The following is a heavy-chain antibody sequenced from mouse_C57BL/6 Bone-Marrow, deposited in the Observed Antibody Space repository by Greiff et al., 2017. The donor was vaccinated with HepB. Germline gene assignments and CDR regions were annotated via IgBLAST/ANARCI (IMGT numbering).Heavy chain of an antibody. CDR1: GYTFTSYG. V-gene: IGHV1-81*01. D-gene: IGHD2-3*01. CDR2: IYPRSGNT. J-gene: IGHJ4*01. Sequence: SGAELARPGASVKLSCKASGYTFTSYGISWVKQRTGQGLEWIGEIYPRSGNTYYNEKVKGKATLTADKSSSTAYMEIRSLTSEDSAGYFCARRGWLLRVDYWGQATSVTVA. CDR3: ARRGWLLRVDY.